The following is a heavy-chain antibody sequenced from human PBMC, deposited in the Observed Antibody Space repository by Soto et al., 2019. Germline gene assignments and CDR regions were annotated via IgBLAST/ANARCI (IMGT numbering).Heavy chain of an antibody. D-gene: IGHD5-12*01. CDR2: ISSDGDNI. Sequence: EVQLIESGGGWVQPGTSLRVSCAASGFTFHEYTMHWVRQAPGKGLEWVSGISSDGDNIAYADSVQGRFTVFRDNAKNSLYLQMNSLRAEDTALYYCTKDGYDLIYYFGMDVWGQGTTVTVSS. CDR3: TKDGYDLIYYFGMDV. V-gene: IGHV3-9*01. CDR1: GFTFHEYT. J-gene: IGHJ6*02.